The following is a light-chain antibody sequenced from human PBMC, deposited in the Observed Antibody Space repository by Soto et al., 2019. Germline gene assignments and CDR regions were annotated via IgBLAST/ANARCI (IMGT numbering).Light chain of an antibody. CDR1: QSVSSY. CDR3: QQYDDWPPA. J-gene: IGKJ4*01. Sequence: DIVLTQSPATLSLSPGERATLSCRASQSVSSYLAWYQQKPGQAPRFLIYGASTRATGIPARFRGSGSGTEFTLTIDSLQSEDFAVYYCQQYDDWPPAFGGGTKVEIK. CDR2: GAS. V-gene: IGKV3-15*01.